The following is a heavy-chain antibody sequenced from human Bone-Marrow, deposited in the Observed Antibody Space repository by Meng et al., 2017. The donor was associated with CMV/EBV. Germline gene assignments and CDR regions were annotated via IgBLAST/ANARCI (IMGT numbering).Heavy chain of an antibody. D-gene: IGHD6-13*01. CDR2: IYHSGST. V-gene: IGHV4-38-2*02. J-gene: IGHJ4*02. CDR1: GYSISSNYY. CDR3: ARDRQLVRYFDY. Sequence: SETLSLTCTVSGYSISSNYYWGWIRQPPGKGLEWIGSIYHSGSTYYNPSLKSRVTISLDTSKNQFSLKLSSVTAADTAVYYCARDRQLVRYFDYWGQGTLVTVSS.